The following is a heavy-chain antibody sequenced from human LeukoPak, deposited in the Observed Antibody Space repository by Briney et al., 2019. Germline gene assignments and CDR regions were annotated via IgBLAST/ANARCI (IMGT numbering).Heavy chain of an antibody. V-gene: IGHV3-7*01. D-gene: IGHD6-19*01. CDR2: INQDGTEK. J-gene: IGHJ4*02. CDR1: GFTFSDYY. Sequence: GGSLRLSCAASGFTFSDYYMSWVRQAPGKGLEWVANINQDGTEKYYVDSVKGRFTISRDNAKNSLYLQMNSLRAEDTAVYYCARDPVRMAGTHYDYWGQGTLVTVSS. CDR3: ARDPVRMAGTHYDY.